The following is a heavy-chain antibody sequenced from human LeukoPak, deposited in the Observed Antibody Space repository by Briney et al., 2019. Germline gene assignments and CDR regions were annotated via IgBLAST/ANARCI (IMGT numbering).Heavy chain of an antibody. D-gene: IGHD4-17*01. CDR2: IYSSGST. CDR3: ARGVTTYWAFVV. J-gene: IGHJ3*01. V-gene: IGHV4-61*02. Sequence: PSQTLSLTCTVSGGSINSGTYYWSWIRQSAGKELEWIGRIYSSGSTNYNPSLKSRVTMSVDTSKNQFSLKLSSVTAADAAVYYCARGVTTYWAFVVWGQGTMVTVSS. CDR1: GGSINSGTYY.